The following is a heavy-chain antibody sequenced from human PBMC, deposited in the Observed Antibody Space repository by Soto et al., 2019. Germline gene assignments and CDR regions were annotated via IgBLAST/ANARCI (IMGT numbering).Heavy chain of an antibody. CDR1: GYTFTSYG. Sequence: VASVKVSCKASGYTFTSYGMNWVRQAPGRGLEWMGWINPGNGNTKYSQKFQGRVIIERDTSASTAYMELSSLRSEDTAVYYCARRLPQKKAAAERGNWFDPWGQGTLVTVSS. D-gene: IGHD6-13*01. J-gene: IGHJ5*02. CDR2: INPGNGNT. V-gene: IGHV1-3*01. CDR3: ARRLPQKKAAAERGNWFDP.